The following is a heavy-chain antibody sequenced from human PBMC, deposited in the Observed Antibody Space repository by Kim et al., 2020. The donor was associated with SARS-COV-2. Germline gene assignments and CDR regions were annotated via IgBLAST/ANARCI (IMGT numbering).Heavy chain of an antibody. V-gene: IGHV4-30-2*01. J-gene: IGHJ5*02. CDR1: GGSISSGGYS. CDR2: IYHSGST. Sequence: SETLSLTCAVSGGSISSGGYSWSWIRQPPGKGLEWIGYIYHSGSTYYNPSLKSRVTISVDRSKNQFSLKLSSVTAADTAVYYCARVRGYSYGSGWFDPWGQGTLVTVSS. CDR3: ARVRGYSYGSGWFDP. D-gene: IGHD5-18*01.